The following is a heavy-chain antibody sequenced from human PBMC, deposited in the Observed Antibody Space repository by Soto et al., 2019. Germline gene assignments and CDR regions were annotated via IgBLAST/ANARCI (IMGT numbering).Heavy chain of an antibody. CDR1: GFTFSSYS. V-gene: IGHV3-48*02. J-gene: IGHJ4*02. CDR3: AIDYSDYYDSSGYYNFDY. CDR2: ISSSSSTI. Sequence: GGSLRLSCAASGFTFSSYSMNWVRQAPGKGLEWVSYISSSSSTIYYADSVKGRFTISRDNAKNSLYLEMNSLRDEDTAVYYCAIDYSDYYDSSGYYNFDYWGQGTLVTVSS. D-gene: IGHD3-22*01.